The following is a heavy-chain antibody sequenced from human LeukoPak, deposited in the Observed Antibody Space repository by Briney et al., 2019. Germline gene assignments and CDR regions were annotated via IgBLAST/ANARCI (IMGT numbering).Heavy chain of an antibody. J-gene: IGHJ6*03. V-gene: IGHV1-2*02. D-gene: IGHD6-19*01. CDR3: ARSIAVAGLPHYYYYMDV. CDR1: GYTFTGYY. Sequence: GASVKVSCKASGYTFTGYYMHWVRQAPGQGLEWMGWFNPNSGRTNYAQNFQGRVTMTRDTSISTAYMELSRLRSDGTAVYYCARSIAVAGLPHYYYYMDVWGKGATVTVSS. CDR2: FNPNSGRT.